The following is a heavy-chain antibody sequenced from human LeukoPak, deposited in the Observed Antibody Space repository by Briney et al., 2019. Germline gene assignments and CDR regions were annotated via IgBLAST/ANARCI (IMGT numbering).Heavy chain of an antibody. CDR2: ISSSSSTI. J-gene: IGHJ4*02. CDR1: GFTFSSYS. Sequence: GGSLRLSCAASGFTFSSYSMNWVRQAPGKGLEWVSYISSSSSTIYYADSVKGRFTISRDTAKNSLYLQMNSLRAEDTAVYYCARAGKWSSLGHLDYWGQGTLVTVSS. CDR3: ARAGKWSSLGHLDY. V-gene: IGHV3-48*01. D-gene: IGHD2-15*01.